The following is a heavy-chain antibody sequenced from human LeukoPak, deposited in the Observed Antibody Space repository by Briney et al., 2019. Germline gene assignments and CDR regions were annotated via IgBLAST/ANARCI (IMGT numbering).Heavy chain of an antibody. CDR1: GGSFSGYY. V-gene: IGHV4-34*01. J-gene: IGHJ4*02. CDR3: AIFRFSRRGPPPPYFDY. Sequence: PSETLSLTCAVYGGSFSGYYWSWIRQPPGKGLEWIGEINHSGSTNYNPSLKSRVTISVDTSKNQFSLKLSSVTAADTAVYYCAIFRFSRRGPPPPYFDYWGQGTLVTVSS. CDR2: INHSGST. D-gene: IGHD3-10*01.